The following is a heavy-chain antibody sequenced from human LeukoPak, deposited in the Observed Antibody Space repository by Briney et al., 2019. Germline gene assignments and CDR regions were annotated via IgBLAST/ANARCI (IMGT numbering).Heavy chain of an antibody. D-gene: IGHD6-13*01. CDR1: GYTFTDYY. J-gene: IGHJ6*04. V-gene: IGHV1-2*02. CDR3: ARDSPDKAAARMDV. CDR2: INPNSGGT. Sequence: ASVKVSCKASGYTFTDYYMHWVRQAPGQGLEWMGWINPNSGGTNYAQKFQGRVTMTRDTSISTAYMELSRLRSDDTAVYYCARDSPDKAAARMDVWGKGTTVTVSS.